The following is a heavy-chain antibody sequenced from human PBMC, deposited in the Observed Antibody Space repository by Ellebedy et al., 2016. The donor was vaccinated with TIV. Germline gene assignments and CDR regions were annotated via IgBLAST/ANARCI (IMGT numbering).Heavy chain of an antibody. J-gene: IGHJ4*02. Sequence: PGGSLRLSCAASGFTFSSYYMHRVRQAPGKGLVWVSHISSDGSHINYADSVKGRFTISRDNFNNTLYLQMNSLRAEDTAVYWCASWDFDYWGQGTLVTVSS. D-gene: IGHD7-27*01. CDR3: ASWDFDY. V-gene: IGHV3-74*01. CDR1: GFTFSSYY. CDR2: ISSDGSHI.